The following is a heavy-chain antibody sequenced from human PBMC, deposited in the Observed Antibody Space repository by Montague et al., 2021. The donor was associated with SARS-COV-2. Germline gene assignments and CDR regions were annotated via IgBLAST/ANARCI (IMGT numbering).Heavy chain of an antibody. CDR2: ISSSGSTI. CDR3: ASEQYCSGGSCFYDAFDI. CDR1: GFTFSSYE. Sequence: SLRLSCAASGFTFSSYEMNWVRQAPGKGLEWVSYISSSGSTIYYADSVKGRFTISRDNAKNSLYLQMNSLRAEDTAVYYCASEQYCSGGSCFYDAFDIWGQGTTVTVS. V-gene: IGHV3-48*03. D-gene: IGHD2-15*01. J-gene: IGHJ3*02.